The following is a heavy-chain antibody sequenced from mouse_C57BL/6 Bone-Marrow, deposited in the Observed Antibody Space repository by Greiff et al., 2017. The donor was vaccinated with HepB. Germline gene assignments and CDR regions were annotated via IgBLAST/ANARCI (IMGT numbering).Heavy chain of an antibody. J-gene: IGHJ2*01. CDR3: ARARGTTVVDYFDY. V-gene: IGHV5-4*03. CDR2: ISDGGSYT. CDR1: GFTFSSYA. D-gene: IGHD1-1*01. Sequence: DVKLVESGGGLVKPGGSLKLSCAASGFTFSSYAMSWVRQTPEKRLEWVATISDGGSYTYYPDNVKGRFTISRDNAKNNLYLQMSHLKSEDTAMYYCARARGTTVVDYFDYWGQGTTLTVSS.